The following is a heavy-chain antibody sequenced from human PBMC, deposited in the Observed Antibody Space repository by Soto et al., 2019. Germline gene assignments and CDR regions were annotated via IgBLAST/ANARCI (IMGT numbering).Heavy chain of an antibody. D-gene: IGHD2-2*01. J-gene: IGHJ5*02. Sequence: GXSXKVFFKVSGYTXSSYACNLVRQSPGQRLGGTGWINAANCNVKYSQKFQVRVTSTSYTSAITAYMEISSMRSEDTAVYYCARAVGQFYPWGQGTMCTVS. V-gene: IGHV1-3*01. CDR1: GYTXSSYA. CDR2: INAANCNV. CDR3: ARAVGQFYP.